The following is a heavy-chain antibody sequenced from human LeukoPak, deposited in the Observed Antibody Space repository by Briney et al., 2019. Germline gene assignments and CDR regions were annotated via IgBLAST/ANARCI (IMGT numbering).Heavy chain of an antibody. D-gene: IGHD1-26*01. CDR2: ISSSSGYL. V-gene: IGHV3-21*01. J-gene: IGHJ4*02. CDR3: ARGSEWEPLYYFDY. Sequence: PGGSLRLSCAASGVTFSNYGMNWVRQAPGKGLEWVALISSSSGYLYYTDSVKGRFTISRDNAKNSLYLQMNSLRAEDTAVYYCARGSEWEPLYYFDYWGQGNLVTVSS. CDR1: GVTFSNYG.